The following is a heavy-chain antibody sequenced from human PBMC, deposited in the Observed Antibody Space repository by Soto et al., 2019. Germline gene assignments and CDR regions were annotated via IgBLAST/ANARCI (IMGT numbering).Heavy chain of an antibody. J-gene: IGHJ4*02. CDR1: GGSVSSGSYY. CDR2: IYYSGST. D-gene: IGHD5-18*01. CDR3: ARAGHVDTAMVTLDY. V-gene: IGHV4-61*01. Sequence: SETLSLTCTVSGGSVSSGSYYWSWIRQPPGKGLEWIGYIYYSGSTNYNPSLKSRVTISADTSKNQFSLKLSSVTAADTAVYYCARAGHVDTAMVTLDYWGQGTLVTVSS.